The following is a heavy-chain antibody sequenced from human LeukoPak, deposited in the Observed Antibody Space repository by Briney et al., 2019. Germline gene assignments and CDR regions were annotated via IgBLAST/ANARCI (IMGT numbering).Heavy chain of an antibody. CDR3: ARVTTLYGDYLNFDY. CDR1: GGSISSYY. V-gene: IGHV4-59*06. J-gene: IGHJ4*02. Sequence: PSETLSLTCTVSGGSISSYYWSWIRQHPGKGLEWIGYIYYSGSTYYNPSLKSRVTISVDTSKNQFSLKLSSVTAADTAVYYCARVTTLYGDYLNFDYWGQGTLVTVSS. D-gene: IGHD4-17*01. CDR2: IYYSGST.